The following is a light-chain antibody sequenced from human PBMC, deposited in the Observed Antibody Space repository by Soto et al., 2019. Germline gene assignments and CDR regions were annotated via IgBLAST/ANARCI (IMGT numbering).Light chain of an antibody. V-gene: IGLV2-14*01. Sequence: QSALTQPASVSGSTGQSINISCTGTSSDVGGYNYVSWYQQHPGKAPKLMIYDVSNRPSGVSNRFSGSKSGNTASLTISGLQAEDEADYYCSSYTSSSTPLVFGGGTKLTVL. J-gene: IGLJ2*01. CDR2: DVS. CDR1: SSDVGGYNY. CDR3: SSYTSSSTPLV.